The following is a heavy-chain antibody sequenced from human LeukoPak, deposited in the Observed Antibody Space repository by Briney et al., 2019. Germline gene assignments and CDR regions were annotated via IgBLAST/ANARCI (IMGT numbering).Heavy chain of an antibody. CDR2: IHTSGSP. V-gene: IGHV4-4*07. J-gene: IGHJ4*02. CDR1: GGSISSYY. Sequence: SETLSLTCTVSGGSISSYYWSWIRQPAGKGLEWIGRIHTSGSPNYNPSLKSRVTISVDTSRNQFSLKLSSVTAADTAVYYCARGDGYNNVIDYWGQGTLVTVAS. CDR3: ARGDGYNNVIDY. D-gene: IGHD5-24*01.